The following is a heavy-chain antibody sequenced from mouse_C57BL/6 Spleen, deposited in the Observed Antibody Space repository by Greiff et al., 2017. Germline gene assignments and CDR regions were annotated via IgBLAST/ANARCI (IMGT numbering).Heavy chain of an antibody. J-gene: IGHJ2*01. D-gene: IGHD2-4*01. CDR3: ARNYDYEKGFDY. Sequence: VQLQQSGAELVRPGASVKLSCKASGYTFTDYYINWVKQRTGQGLEWIARIYPGSGNTYSNEKFKGKATLTAEKSSSTAYMQLSSLTSGDSAVYFCARNYDYEKGFDYWGQGTTLTVSS. CDR1: GYTFTDYY. CDR2: IYPGSGNT. V-gene: IGHV1-76*01.